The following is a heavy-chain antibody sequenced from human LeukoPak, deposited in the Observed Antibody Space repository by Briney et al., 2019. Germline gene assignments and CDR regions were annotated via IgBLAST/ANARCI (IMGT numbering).Heavy chain of an antibody. D-gene: IGHD6-19*01. V-gene: IGHV3-7*04. CDR2: IKEDGSET. CDR3: ARGSGWFLY. Sequence: AGGSLNLSCAASGSTFGSLWLSWVRQAPGKGLEWVATIKEDGSETYYVDSVKGRFTISRDNAKISLYLQMNSLRAEDMAAYYCARGSGWFLYWGQGTLVTVSS. CDR1: GSTFGSLW. J-gene: IGHJ4*02.